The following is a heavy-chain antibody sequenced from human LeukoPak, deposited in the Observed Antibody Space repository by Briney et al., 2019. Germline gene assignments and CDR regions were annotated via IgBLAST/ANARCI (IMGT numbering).Heavy chain of an antibody. Sequence: ASVKVSCKASGYTFTSYDINWVRQATGQGLEWMGWMNPSSGNTGYAQKFQGRVTMTRNTSISTAYMELSSLRSEDTAVYYCARDGRVSGWYNWFDPWGQGTLVTVSS. V-gene: IGHV1-8*01. CDR1: GYTFTSYD. D-gene: IGHD6-19*01. J-gene: IGHJ5*02. CDR2: MNPSSGNT. CDR3: ARDGRVSGWYNWFDP.